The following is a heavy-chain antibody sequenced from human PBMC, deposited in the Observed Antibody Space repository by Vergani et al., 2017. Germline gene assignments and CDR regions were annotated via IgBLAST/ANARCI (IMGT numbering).Heavy chain of an antibody. J-gene: IGHJ4*02. D-gene: IGHD2-2*01. CDR2: IYHSGST. V-gene: IGHV4-30-2*01. CDR1: GGSISSGGYS. CDR3: AGLLSSTSCFDY. Sequence: QLQLQESGSGLVKPSQTLSLTCAVSGGSISSGGYSWSWIRQPPGKGLEWIGYIYHSGSTYYNPSLKSRVTISVDRSKNQFSLKLSSVIAADTAVYYCAGLLSSTSCFDYWGQGTLVTVSS.